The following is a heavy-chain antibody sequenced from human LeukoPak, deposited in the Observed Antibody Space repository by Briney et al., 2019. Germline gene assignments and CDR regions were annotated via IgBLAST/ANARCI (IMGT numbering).Heavy chain of an antibody. CDR2: INPNSGGT. J-gene: IGHJ5*02. CDR1: GYIFTGYY. Sequence: ASVKVSCKASGYIFTGYYMHWVRQAPGQGLEWMGWINPNSGGTNYAQKFHGRVTMTRDTSISTAYMELSRLRSDDTAVYYCARGLIVVRNWFDPWGQGTLVTVSS. D-gene: IGHD3-22*01. V-gene: IGHV1-2*02. CDR3: ARGLIVVRNWFDP.